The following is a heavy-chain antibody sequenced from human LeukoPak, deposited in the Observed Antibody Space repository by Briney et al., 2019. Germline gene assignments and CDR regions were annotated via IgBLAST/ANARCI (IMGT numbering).Heavy chain of an antibody. Sequence: GGSLRLSCAASGFTFSSYSMNWVRQAPGKGLEWVSSISSSSSYIYYADSVKGRFTISRDNSKNTLYLQMNSLRAEDTAVYYCARDISSEGAIIKYFDYWGQGTLVTVSS. CDR3: ARDISSEGAIIKYFDY. D-gene: IGHD5-24*01. V-gene: IGHV3-21*01. CDR1: GFTFSSYS. J-gene: IGHJ4*02. CDR2: ISSSSSYI.